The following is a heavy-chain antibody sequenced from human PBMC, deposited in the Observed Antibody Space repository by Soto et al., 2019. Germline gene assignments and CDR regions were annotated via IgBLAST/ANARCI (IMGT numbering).Heavy chain of an antibody. V-gene: IGHV4-4*02. CDR1: GGSITSRTW. Sequence: SETLSLTCAVSGGSITSRTWWSWVRQTPGKGLEWIGDVYHSGSINYSPSLTSRLTISVDKSKNHFSLRLSSVTAADTAVYYCARDREVEVPGTDGNSHYYHMDLWGRGTTVT. CDR2: VYHSGSI. CDR3: ARDREVEVPGTDGNSHYYHMDL. D-gene: IGHD6-19*01. J-gene: IGHJ6*03.